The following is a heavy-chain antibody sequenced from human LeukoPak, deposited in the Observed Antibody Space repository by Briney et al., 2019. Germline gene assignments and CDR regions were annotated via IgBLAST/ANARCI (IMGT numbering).Heavy chain of an antibody. D-gene: IGHD3-10*01. Sequence: PSETLSLTCAVYGGSFSDYSWSWIRQPPGKGLEWIGEINHSGSTNYNPSLKSRVTISVDTSKNQFSLKLSSVTAADTAVYYCARSTADGYGLDYWGQGTLVTVSS. V-gene: IGHV4-34*01. CDR1: GGSFSDYS. CDR3: ARSTADGYGLDY. CDR2: INHSGST. J-gene: IGHJ4*02.